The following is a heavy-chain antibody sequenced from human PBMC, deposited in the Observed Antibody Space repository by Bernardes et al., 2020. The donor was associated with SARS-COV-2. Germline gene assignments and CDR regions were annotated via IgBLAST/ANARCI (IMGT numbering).Heavy chain of an antibody. J-gene: IGHJ4*02. Sequence: SETLSLTCTVSGGSISSGGYYWSWIRQHKGKGLEWIGYIYYSGSTYYNPSLKSRVTISVDTSKNQFSLKLSSVTAADTAAYYCARDTPGVGGWYSGAFDYWGQGTLVTVSS. CDR1: GGSISSGGYY. CDR2: IYYSGST. CDR3: ARDTPGVGGWYSGAFDY. D-gene: IGHD6-19*01. V-gene: IGHV4-31*03.